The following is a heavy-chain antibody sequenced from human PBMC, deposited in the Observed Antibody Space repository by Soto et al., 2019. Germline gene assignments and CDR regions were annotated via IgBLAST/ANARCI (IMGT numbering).Heavy chain of an antibody. V-gene: IGHV3-23*01. CDR3: AKDWEFDWPNYYFDY. CDR2: ISGDGSST. D-gene: IGHD3-9*01. Sequence: GGSLRLSCAASGFTFSSYAMSWVRQAPGKGLEWVSAISGDGSSTYFADSGKGRFTISRDNSKNTLYLQMNSLRAEDTAVYYCAKDWEFDWPNYYFDYWGQGTLVTSPQ. CDR1: GFTFSSYA. J-gene: IGHJ4*02.